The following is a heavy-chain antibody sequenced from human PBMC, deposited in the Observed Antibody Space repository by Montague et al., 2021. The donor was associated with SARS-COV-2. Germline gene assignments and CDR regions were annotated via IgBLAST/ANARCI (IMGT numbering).Heavy chain of an antibody. CDR1: DDSISSSSYY. D-gene: IGHD3-3*01. V-gene: IGHV4-39*01. J-gene: IGHJ4*02. Sequence: SETLSLTCTVSDDSISSSSYYWAWIRQPPGKGLEWIGSIYYSGSTYYNPSLKSRVTISVDTSKKQFSLNLSSVTAADTAVFYCVRGRSGYFNPLDYWGQGTLSPSPQ. CDR2: IYYSGST. CDR3: VRGRSGYFNPLDY.